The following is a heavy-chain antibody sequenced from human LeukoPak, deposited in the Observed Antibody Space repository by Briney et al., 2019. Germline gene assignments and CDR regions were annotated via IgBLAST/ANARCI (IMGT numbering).Heavy chain of an antibody. CDR3: ARGVGTTVTTFDY. CDR2: INHSGST. Sequence: SETLSLTCAVYGGSFSGYYWSWIRQPPGKGLEWIGEINHSGSTNYNPSLKSRVTISVDTSKNQFSLKLSSVTAADTAVYYCARGVGTTVTTFDYWGQGTLVTVSS. J-gene: IGHJ4*02. CDR1: GGSFSGYY. V-gene: IGHV4-34*01. D-gene: IGHD4-17*01.